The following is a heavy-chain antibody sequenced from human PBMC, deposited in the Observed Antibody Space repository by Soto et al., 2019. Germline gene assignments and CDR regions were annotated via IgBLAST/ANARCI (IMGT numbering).Heavy chain of an antibody. CDR2: ISGSGGST. CDR3: EKDRGYSYGLALRLLGMDV. D-gene: IGHD5-18*01. V-gene: IGHV3-23*01. J-gene: IGHJ6*02. Sequence: PGGSLRLSCAASGFTFSSYAMSWVRQAPWMVLEWVSAISGSGGSTYYADSVKGRFTISRDNSKNTLYLQMNSLRAEDTAVYYCEKDRGYSYGLALRLLGMDVWGQVTKVTVS. CDR1: GFTFSSYA.